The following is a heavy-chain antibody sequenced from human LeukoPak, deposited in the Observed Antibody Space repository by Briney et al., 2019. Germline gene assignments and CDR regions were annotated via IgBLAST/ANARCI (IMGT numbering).Heavy chain of an antibody. CDR1: GGSISSWY. V-gene: IGHV4-59*01. J-gene: IGHJ5*02. CDR2: IYDSGNT. Sequence: PSETLSLTCAVSGGSISSWYWSWIRQPPGKGLEWIGYIYDSGNTNYNPSLKSRVTISVDTSKNQFSLKLSSVTAADTAVYYCARSYPRDTAMVTVGWFDPWGQGTLVTVSS. D-gene: IGHD5-18*01. CDR3: ARSYPRDTAMVTVGWFDP.